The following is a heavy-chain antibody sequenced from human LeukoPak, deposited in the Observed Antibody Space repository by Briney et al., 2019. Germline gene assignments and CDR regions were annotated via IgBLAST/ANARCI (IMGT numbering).Heavy chain of an antibody. CDR2: IYYSGST. D-gene: IGHD3-10*01. Sequence: PSETLSLTCTVSGGSISSYYWSWIRQPPGKGLEWIGYIYYSGSTNYNPSLKSRVTISVDTSKNQFSLKLSSVTAADTAVYYCARVSYGFNGSGSYYYYYYYMDVWGKGTTVTISS. CDR1: GGSISSYY. CDR3: ARVSYGFNGSGSYYYYYYYMDV. V-gene: IGHV4-59*01. J-gene: IGHJ6*03.